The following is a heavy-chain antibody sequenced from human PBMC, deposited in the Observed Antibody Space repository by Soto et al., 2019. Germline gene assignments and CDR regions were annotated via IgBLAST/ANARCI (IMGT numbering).Heavy chain of an antibody. D-gene: IGHD2-15*01. CDR2: IIPIFGTA. V-gene: IGHV1-69*01. Sequence: QVQLVQSGAEVKKPGSSVKVSCKASGGTFSSYAISWVRQAPGQGLEWVGGIIPIFGTANYAQKFQGRVTITTDESTSTAYMELSSLRSEDTAVYYCARDSHCSCGSCEWFDPWGQGTLVTVSS. CDR3: ARDSHCSCGSCEWFDP. CDR1: GGTFSSYA. J-gene: IGHJ5*02.